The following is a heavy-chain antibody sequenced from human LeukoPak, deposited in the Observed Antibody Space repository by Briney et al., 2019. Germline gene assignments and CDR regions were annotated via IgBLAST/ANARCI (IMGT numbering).Heavy chain of an antibody. Sequence: ASVKVSCKASGYTFTSYVITWVRQAPGQGLEWMGWISPYNDNANYAQKLQGRVTMTTDTSTSTAYMELRSLRSDDTAVYYCARAGYCSGGSCHTGAFDIWGQGTMVTGSS. J-gene: IGHJ3*02. CDR1: GYTFTSYV. CDR3: ARAGYCSGGSCHTGAFDI. CDR2: ISPYNDNA. V-gene: IGHV1-18*01. D-gene: IGHD2-15*01.